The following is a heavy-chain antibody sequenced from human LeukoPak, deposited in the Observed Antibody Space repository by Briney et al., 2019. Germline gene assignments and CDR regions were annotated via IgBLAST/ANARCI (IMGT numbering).Heavy chain of an antibody. J-gene: IGHJ3*02. Sequence: SETLSLTCTVSGGSISSYYWSWIRQPPGKGLEWIGYIYYSGSTNYNPSLKSRVTISVDTSKNQFSLKLSSVTAADTAVYYCAKCSVTTSDAFDIWGQGTMVTVSS. CDR3: AKCSVTTSDAFDI. CDR1: GGSISSYY. D-gene: IGHD4-11*01. V-gene: IGHV4-59*01. CDR2: IYYSGST.